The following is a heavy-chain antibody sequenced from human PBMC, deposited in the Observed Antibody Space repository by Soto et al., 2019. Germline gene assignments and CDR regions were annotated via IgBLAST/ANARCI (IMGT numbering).Heavy chain of an antibody. D-gene: IGHD3-22*01. CDR1: GGTFSSYA. CDR2: IIPIFGTA. J-gene: IGHJ3*02. Sequence: AVKVSCKASGGTFSSYAISWVRQAPGQGLEWMGGIIPIFGTANYAQKFQGRVTITADASTSKAYMEMSSLRSEDTAVYYCARKRGYPDNDAFDISGQGTMVPVSS. CDR3: ARKRGYPDNDAFDI. V-gene: IGHV1-69*13.